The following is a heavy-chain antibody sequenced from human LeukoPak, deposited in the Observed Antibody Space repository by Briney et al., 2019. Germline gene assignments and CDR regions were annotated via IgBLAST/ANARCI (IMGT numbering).Heavy chain of an antibody. D-gene: IGHD6-19*01. J-gene: IGHJ4*02. CDR2: IKQDGSEK. V-gene: IGHV3-7*01. CDR3: AKDRIAVAGSFDY. Sequence: PGGSLRLSCAASGFTFSNYWMSWVRQAPGKGLEWVANIKQDGSEKYYVDSVKGRFTISRDNAKNSLYLQMNSLRAEDTAVYYCAKDRIAVAGSFDYWGQGTLVTVSS. CDR1: GFTFSNYW.